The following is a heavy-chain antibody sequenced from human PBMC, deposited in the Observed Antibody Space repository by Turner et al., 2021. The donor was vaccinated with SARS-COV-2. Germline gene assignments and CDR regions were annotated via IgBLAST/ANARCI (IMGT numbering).Heavy chain of an antibody. CDR1: CASITRSP. CDR2: IYSTGST. CDR3: TRQARSLGE. V-gene: IGHV4-59*01. J-gene: IGHJ4*02. D-gene: IGHD3-16*02. Sequence: HVQLQESCLGLVPPSDTLSVPCTVSCASITRSPWTWIRQFLENGMGRIGNIYSTGSTNYNPTLESGVTISVDTSKNKFSLKLTTVTDADAAVYYCTRQARSLGEWGQGTLVTVSS.